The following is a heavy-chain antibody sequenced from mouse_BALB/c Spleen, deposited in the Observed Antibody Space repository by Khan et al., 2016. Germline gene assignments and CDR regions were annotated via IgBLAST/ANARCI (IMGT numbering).Heavy chain of an antibody. J-gene: IGHJ1*01. CDR2: INSDGSAI. CDR3: MRYNEDCWYCGV. Sequence: EVQLLETGGGLVQPGGSRGLSCEGSGFTFSGFWMSWVRQTPGKTLEWIGDINSDGSAINYAPSIKDRFTIFRDNDNSTLYLQMSNVHSEYTATYLRMRYNEDCWYCGVRGAGTNITVS. V-gene: IGHV11-2*02. CDR1: GFTFSGFW.